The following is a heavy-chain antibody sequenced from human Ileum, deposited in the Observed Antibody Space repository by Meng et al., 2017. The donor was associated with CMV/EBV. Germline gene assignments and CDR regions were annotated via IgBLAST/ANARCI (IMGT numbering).Heavy chain of an antibody. Sequence: GGPRRLSCATPGFSFGTYWMHWVRQVPGKGLVWVSRINSDGSSTTYADSVKGRFTISRDNAKNTLYLQMNSLRAEDTAVYYCVRSRSSGDYWGQGTLVTVSS. CDR1: GFSFGTYW. J-gene: IGHJ4*02. CDR3: VRSRSSGDY. D-gene: IGHD3-10*01. V-gene: IGHV3-74*01. CDR2: INSDGSST.